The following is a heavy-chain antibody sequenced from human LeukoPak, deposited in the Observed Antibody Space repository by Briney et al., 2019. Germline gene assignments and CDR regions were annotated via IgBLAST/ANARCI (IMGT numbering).Heavy chain of an antibody. CDR2: ISYDGSNK. D-gene: IGHD3-10*01. CDR1: GFTFSSYG. CDR3: AKDELVRGVNGMDV. J-gene: IGHJ6*02. V-gene: IGHV3-30*18. Sequence: GRSLRLSCAASGFTFSSYGMHWVRQAPGKGLEWVAVISYDGSNKYYADSVKGRFTISRDNSKNTLYLQMNSLRAEDTAVYYCAKDELVRGVNGMDVWGQGTTVTVSS.